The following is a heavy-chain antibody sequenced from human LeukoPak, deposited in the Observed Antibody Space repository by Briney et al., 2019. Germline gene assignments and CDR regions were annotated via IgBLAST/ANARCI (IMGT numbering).Heavy chain of an antibody. CDR3: ARLGSGSPDY. D-gene: IGHD1-26*01. J-gene: IGHJ4*02. CDR1: GCTFTSYG. CDR2: INPNSGGT. V-gene: IGHV1-2*04. Sequence: ASVKVSCKASGCTFTSYGISWVRQAPGQGLEWMGWINPNSGGTNYAQKFQGWVTMTRDTSISTAYMELSRLRSDDTAVYYCARLGSGSPDYWGQGTLVTVSS.